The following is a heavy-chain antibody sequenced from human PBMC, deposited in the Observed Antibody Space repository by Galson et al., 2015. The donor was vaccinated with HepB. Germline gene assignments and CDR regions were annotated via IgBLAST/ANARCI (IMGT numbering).Heavy chain of an antibody. Sequence: SLRLSCAASGFTFGRYAMSWVRQAPGKGLEWVSYINDGGDYAYNADSVKGRFTISRDDSNNTLYLHMNNLGAEDTAVYYCAKVAGSGRYLDYFDHWGQGTLVTVS. CDR2: INDGGDYA. D-gene: IGHD3-10*01. CDR1: GFTFGRYA. CDR3: AKVAGSGRYLDYFDH. V-gene: IGHV3-23*01. J-gene: IGHJ4*02.